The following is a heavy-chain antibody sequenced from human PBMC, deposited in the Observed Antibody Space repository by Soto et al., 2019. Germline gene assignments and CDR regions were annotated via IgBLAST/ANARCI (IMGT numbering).Heavy chain of an antibody. CDR1: GYTFTSYG. J-gene: IGHJ6*02. CDR2: ISAYNGST. CDR3: AGGAQYYDFWSGVLSYYYYYGMDV. D-gene: IGHD3-3*01. V-gene: IGHV1-18*01. Sequence: GASVKVSCKASGYTFTSYGISWVRQAPGQGLEWMGWISAYNGSTNYAQKLQGRVTMTTDTSTSTAYMELRSLRSDDTAVYYCAGGAQYYDFWSGVLSYYYYYGMDVWGQGTTVTVSS.